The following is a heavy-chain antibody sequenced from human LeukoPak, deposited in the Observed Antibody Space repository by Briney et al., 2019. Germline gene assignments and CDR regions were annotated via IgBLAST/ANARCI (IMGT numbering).Heavy chain of an antibody. D-gene: IGHD2-15*01. V-gene: IGHV3-23*01. J-gene: IGHJ4*02. Sequence: GGSLRLSCAASGFTFSSYAMSWVRQAPGKGLEWVSAISGGGGSTYYADSVKGRFTISRDNSKNTLYLQMNSLRAEDTAVYYCAKDGVVVVAADFDYWGQGTLVTVSS. CDR3: AKDGVVVVAADFDY. CDR1: GFTFSSYA. CDR2: ISGGGGST.